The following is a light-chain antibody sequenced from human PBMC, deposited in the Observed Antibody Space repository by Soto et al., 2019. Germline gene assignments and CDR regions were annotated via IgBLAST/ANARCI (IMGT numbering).Light chain of an antibody. CDR1: QSLLHSDGYNY. J-gene: IGKJ1*01. CDR3: MQALQLRT. Sequence: DIVMTQSPLSLPVTPGEPASISCRSSQSLLHSDGYNYLDWYLQKPGQSPQLLIYLGSNRASGVPDRFSGSGSGTDFTLRISRVEAEDVGVYYCMQALQLRTFDQGTKVEIK. V-gene: IGKV2-28*01. CDR2: LGS.